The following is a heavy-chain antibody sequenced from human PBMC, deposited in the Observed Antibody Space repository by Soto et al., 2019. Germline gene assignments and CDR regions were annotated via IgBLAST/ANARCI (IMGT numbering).Heavy chain of an antibody. CDR1: GFTFSSYA. CDR2: ISGSGGST. J-gene: IGHJ3*02. Sequence: EVQLLESGGGLVQPGGSLRLSCAASGFTFSSYAMSWVRQAPGKGLEWVSAISGSGGSTYYADSVKGRFTISRDNSKNTLYLKMNSLRAEDTAVYYCAKDRGWELLRFGAFDIWGQGTMVTVSS. V-gene: IGHV3-23*01. D-gene: IGHD1-26*01. CDR3: AKDRGWELLRFGAFDI.